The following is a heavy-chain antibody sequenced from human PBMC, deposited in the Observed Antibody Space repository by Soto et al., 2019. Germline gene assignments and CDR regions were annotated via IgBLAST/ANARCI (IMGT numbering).Heavy chain of an antibody. CDR1: GGSIRSGGYY. CDR3: ARDRLMATAGTARHYFGLDV. J-gene: IGHJ6*02. D-gene: IGHD5-18*01. CDR2: IYYSGST. V-gene: IGHV4-31*03. Sequence: SETLSLTCTVSGGSIRSGGYYWSWVRQSPRRGLEWIGNIYYSGSTYYNPSLKSRLTISVDTSKNQFSLNLSSVTAADTAVYYCARDRLMATAGTARHYFGLDVWGQGTTVTSP.